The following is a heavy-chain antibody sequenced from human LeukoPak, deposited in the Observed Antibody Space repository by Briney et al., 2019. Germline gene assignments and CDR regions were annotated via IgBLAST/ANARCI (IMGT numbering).Heavy chain of an antibody. Sequence: GESLKISCKGSGYSFTSYWIGWVRQMPGKGLEWVGIIYPGESDTRYSPSFQGQVTISADKSISTAYLQWSSLKASDTAMYCCARHLTMAAAGDWGQGTLVTVSS. D-gene: IGHD6-13*01. CDR1: GYSFTSYW. CDR2: IYPGESDT. V-gene: IGHV5-51*01. CDR3: ARHLTMAAAGD. J-gene: IGHJ4*02.